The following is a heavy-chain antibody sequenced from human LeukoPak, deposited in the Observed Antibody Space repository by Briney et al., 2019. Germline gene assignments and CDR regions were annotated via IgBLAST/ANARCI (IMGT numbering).Heavy chain of an antibody. CDR2: INTDGTRT. CDR3: ARIVGYSNQFDY. D-gene: IGHD5-18*01. CDR1: GFTFRNNW. Sequence: GGSLRLSCAASGFTFRNNWMHWVRQPPGKGLVWVSRINTDGTRTTYADSVRGRFTISRDNAKNTLYLQMNSLKGEDTAVYYCARIVGYSNQFDYWGQGTLVTVSS. J-gene: IGHJ4*02. V-gene: IGHV3-74*01.